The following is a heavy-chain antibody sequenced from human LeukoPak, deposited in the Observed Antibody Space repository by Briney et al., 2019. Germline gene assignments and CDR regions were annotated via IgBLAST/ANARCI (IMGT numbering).Heavy chain of an antibody. J-gene: IGHJ4*02. CDR1: GFTFSTYS. V-gene: IGHV5-51*01. CDR2: IYAGDFST. CDR3: ARHRCYDS. Sequence: GESLKISCKGSGFTFSTYSFAWVRQMPGKGLEWMGVIYAGDFSTRYSPSFQGQVTISVDKSISTAYLQWSSLKASDSAIYYCARHRCYDSWGQGTLVTVSS. D-gene: IGHD3-16*01.